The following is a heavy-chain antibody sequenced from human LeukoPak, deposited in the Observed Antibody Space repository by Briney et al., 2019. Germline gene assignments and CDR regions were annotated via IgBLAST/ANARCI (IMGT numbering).Heavy chain of an antibody. Sequence: GESLKISCKGSGYSFTSYWIGWVRQMPGKGLEWMGIIYPGDSDTRYSPSFQGQVTTSADKSISTAYLQWSSLKASDTAMYYCARTDTAMVTGGWFDPWGQGTLVTVSS. CDR1: GYSFTSYW. J-gene: IGHJ5*02. V-gene: IGHV5-51*01. CDR3: ARTDTAMVTGGWFDP. D-gene: IGHD5-18*01. CDR2: IYPGDSDT.